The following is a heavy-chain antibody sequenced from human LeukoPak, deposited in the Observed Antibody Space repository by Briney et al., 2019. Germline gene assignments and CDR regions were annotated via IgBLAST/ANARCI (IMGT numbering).Heavy chain of an antibody. CDR3: ARGQYHLLYWYFDL. Sequence: PSETLSLTCTVSGGSISSYYWSWIRQPAGKGLEWIGRIYSSGSTNYNPSLKSRVTMSVDTSKDQFSLKLSSVTAADTAVYYCARGQYHLLYWYFDLWGRGTLVTVSS. CDR2: IYSSGST. V-gene: IGHV4-4*07. CDR1: GGSISSYY. D-gene: IGHD2-2*01. J-gene: IGHJ2*01.